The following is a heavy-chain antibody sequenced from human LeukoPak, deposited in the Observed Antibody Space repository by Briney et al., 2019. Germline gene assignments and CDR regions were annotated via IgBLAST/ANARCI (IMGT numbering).Heavy chain of an antibody. J-gene: IGHJ4*02. Sequence: GGSLRLSCAASGLTFSSYSMNWVRQAPGKGLEWVSYISSSSSTIYYADSVKGRFTISRDNAKNSLHLQMNSLRAEDTAVYYCVRDGSMIRFGGAVVTERYFGFWGQGTLVTVSS. CDR1: GLTFSSYS. V-gene: IGHV3-48*04. D-gene: IGHD3-16*02. CDR3: VRDGSMIRFGGAVVTERYFGF. CDR2: ISSSSSTI.